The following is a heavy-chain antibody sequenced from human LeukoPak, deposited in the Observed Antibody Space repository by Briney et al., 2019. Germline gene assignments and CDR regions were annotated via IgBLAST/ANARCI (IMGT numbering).Heavy chain of an antibody. CDR1: GGSFSTTSHY. Sequence: PSETLSLTCTVSGGSFSTTSHYWSWIRQSPEKGLEWIGQINHSGSTTYNPSLKSRLTISVDSSKNQFSLELSSVTAADTAVYYCVRARRPSVERHYSGGWYYFDSWGQGTLVTVSS. CDR3: VRARRPSVERHYSGGWYYFDS. CDR2: INHSGST. D-gene: IGHD6-19*01. V-gene: IGHV4-34*01. J-gene: IGHJ4*02.